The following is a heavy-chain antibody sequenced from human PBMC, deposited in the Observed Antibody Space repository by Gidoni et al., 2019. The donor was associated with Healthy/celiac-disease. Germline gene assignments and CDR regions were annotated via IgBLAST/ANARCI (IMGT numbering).Heavy chain of an antibody. J-gene: IGHJ5*02. CDR1: AGSISSSSYY. D-gene: IGHD6-19*01. CDR2: IYYSGST. Sequence: QLQLQESGPGLVKPSETLSLTCTVSAGSISSSSYYWGWIRQPPGKGLEWIGSIYYSGSTYSNPSLKSRVTISVDTSKNQFSLKLSSVTAADTAVYYCARIAVADRRWFDPWGQGTLVTVSS. V-gene: IGHV4-39*01. CDR3: ARIAVADRRWFDP.